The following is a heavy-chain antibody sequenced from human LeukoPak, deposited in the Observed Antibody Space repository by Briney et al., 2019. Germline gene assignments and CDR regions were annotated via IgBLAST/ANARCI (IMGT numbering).Heavy chain of an antibody. CDR1: GGSFSGYY. D-gene: IGHD3-16*01. Sequence: SETLSLTCAVYGGSFSGYYWSWLRQPPGKGLEWIGEINHSGSTNYNPSLKSRVTISVDTSKNQLSLKLSSVTAADTAVYYCARVVDPGGYYYFYYMDVWGKGTTVTVSS. CDR2: INHSGST. V-gene: IGHV4-34*01. J-gene: IGHJ6*03. CDR3: ARVVDPGGYYYFYYMDV.